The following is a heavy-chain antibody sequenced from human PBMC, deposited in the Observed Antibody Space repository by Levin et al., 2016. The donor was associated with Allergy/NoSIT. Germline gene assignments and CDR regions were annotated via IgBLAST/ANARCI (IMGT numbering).Heavy chain of an antibody. J-gene: IGHJ1*01. CDR1: GFTFGDYP. CDR3: GVGSWWIEH. V-gene: IGHV3-49*03. D-gene: IGHD2-8*02. CDR2: IRRKTNAETT. Sequence: GGSLRLSCTASGFTFGDYPLSWFRQAPGQGLEWIGFIRRKTNAETTEFAASVAGRFTISRDDSKAIVYLQMNSLQTADTAVYYCGVGSWWIEHWGQGALVTVSS.